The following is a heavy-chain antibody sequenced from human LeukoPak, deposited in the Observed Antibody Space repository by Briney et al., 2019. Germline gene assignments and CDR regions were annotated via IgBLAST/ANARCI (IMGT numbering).Heavy chain of an antibody. V-gene: IGHV2-5*01. CDR2: TYWNGDK. J-gene: IGHJ6*02. CDR1: GLSLSTSGVG. D-gene: IGHD4-11*01. CDR3: GHRRQSFDYHGVDV. Sequence: SGPTLVNPTQTHTLTCTFSGLSLSTSGVGVVWIRQPPGKALEWLGVTYWNGDKRYNPSLRNRLTITKDTSRNQEVLTMTNMDPEDTATYFCGHRRQSFDYHGVDVWGQGTTVTVSS.